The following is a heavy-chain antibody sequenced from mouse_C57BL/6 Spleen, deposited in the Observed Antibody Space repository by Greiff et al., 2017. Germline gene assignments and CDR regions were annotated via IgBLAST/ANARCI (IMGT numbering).Heavy chain of an antibody. Sequence: EVQLVESVAELVRPGASVKLSCTASGFNFKNTYMHWVKQRPEQGLEWLGRIDPANGNTKYAPKFQGKATITADTSSNTAYLQLSSLTSEDTAIYYCARPSLLYDGYDVWGQGTTLTVSS. D-gene: IGHD2-3*01. J-gene: IGHJ2*01. CDR1: GFNFKNTY. CDR2: IDPANGNT. CDR3: ARPSLLYDGYDV. V-gene: IGHV14-3*01.